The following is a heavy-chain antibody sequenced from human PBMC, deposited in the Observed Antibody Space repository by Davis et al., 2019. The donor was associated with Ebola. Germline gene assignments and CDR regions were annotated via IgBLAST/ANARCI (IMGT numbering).Heavy chain of an antibody. CDR3: ARTRGYSGYARFDY. J-gene: IGHJ4*02. D-gene: IGHD5-12*01. CDR2: IYHSGST. CDR1: GGSFSGYY. V-gene: IGHV4-34*01. Sequence: MPSETLSLTCAVYGGSFSGYYWSWIRQPPGKGLEWIGEIYHSGSTNYNPSLKSRVTISVDKSKNQFSLKLSSVTAADTAVYYCARTRGYSGYARFDYWGQGTLVTVSS.